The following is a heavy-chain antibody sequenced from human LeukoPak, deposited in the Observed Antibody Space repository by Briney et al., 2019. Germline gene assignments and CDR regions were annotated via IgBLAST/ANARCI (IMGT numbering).Heavy chain of an antibody. V-gene: IGHV4-34*01. D-gene: IGHD3-3*01. CDR2: INHSGST. J-gene: IGHJ4*02. Sequence: SETLSLTCAVYGGSFSGYYWSWIRQPPGKGLEWIGEINHSGSTNYNPSLKSRVTISVDTSKNQFSLKLSSVTAADTAVYYCARGPYDFWSGYYRMFDYWGQGTLVTVSS. CDR3: ARGPYDFWSGYYRMFDY. CDR1: GGSFSGYY.